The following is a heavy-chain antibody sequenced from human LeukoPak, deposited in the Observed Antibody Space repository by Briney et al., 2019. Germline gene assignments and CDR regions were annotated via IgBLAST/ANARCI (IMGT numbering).Heavy chain of an antibody. V-gene: IGHV3-21*01. CDR3: VKDSGTYSFDY. CDR1: GFTFSTYE. CDR2: ISSSSSYI. J-gene: IGHJ4*02. Sequence: GGSLRLSCAASGFTFSTYEMNWVRQAPGKGLEWVSSISSSSSYIYYADSVKGRFTISRDNSKNTLYLQINSLRVEDTAVYYCVKDSGTYSFDYWGQGTQVTVSS. D-gene: IGHD1-26*01.